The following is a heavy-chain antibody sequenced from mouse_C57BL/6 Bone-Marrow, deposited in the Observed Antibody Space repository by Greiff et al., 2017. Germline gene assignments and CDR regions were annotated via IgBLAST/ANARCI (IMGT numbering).Heavy chain of an antibody. Sequence: EVKLQESGAELVRPGASVKLSCTASGFNIKDDYMHWVKQRPEQGLEWIGWIDPENGDTEYASKFQGKATITADTSSNTAYLQLSSLTSEDTAVYYCTTAIYYGNPYYVDYWGQGTTLTVSS. D-gene: IGHD2-1*01. CDR3: TTAIYYGNPYYVDY. CDR2: IDPENGDT. V-gene: IGHV14-4*01. J-gene: IGHJ2*01. CDR1: GFNIKDDY.